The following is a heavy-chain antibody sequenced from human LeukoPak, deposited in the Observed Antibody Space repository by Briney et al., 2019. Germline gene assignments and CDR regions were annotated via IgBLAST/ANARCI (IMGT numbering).Heavy chain of an antibody. CDR1: GGSISSGGYS. CDR3: AREYCSGGSCYFDY. J-gene: IGHJ4*02. D-gene: IGHD2-15*01. V-gene: IGHV4-30-2*01. CDR2: IYHSGST. Sequence: SETLSLTCAVSGGSISSGGYSWSWIRQPPGKGLECIGYIYHSGSTYYNPSLKSRVTISVDRSKNQFSLKLSSVTAADTAVYYCAREYCSGGSCYFDYWGQGTLVTVSS.